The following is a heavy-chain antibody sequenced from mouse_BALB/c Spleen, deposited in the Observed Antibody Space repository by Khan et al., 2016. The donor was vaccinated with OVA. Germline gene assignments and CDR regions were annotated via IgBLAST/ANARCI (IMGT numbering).Heavy chain of an antibody. D-gene: IGHD4-1*02. CDR1: GYTFTNYG. V-gene: IGHV9-3-1*01. Sequence: QIQLVQSGPELKKPGETVKISCKASGYTFTNYGMNWVKQAPGKGLKWMGWINTYTGEPTYADDFKGRSAFSLDTSASPAYLQIKNLKNEDTATYFCARSNSYWYFDVWGAGTTVTVSS. J-gene: IGHJ1*01. CDR2: INTYTGEP. CDR3: ARSNSYWYFDV.